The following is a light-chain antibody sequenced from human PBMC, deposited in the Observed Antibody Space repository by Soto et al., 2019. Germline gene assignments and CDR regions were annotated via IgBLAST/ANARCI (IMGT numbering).Light chain of an antibody. CDR3: QQDNKWPPVT. Sequence: VMTQSPATVSVSPGEGVTLSCRASQTISNDLAWYQQKPGQAPRLLIYGASTRATGVPARFSGGGSGTEFTLTISSLQSEDFAFYYCQQDNKWPPVTFGGGTKVEIK. CDR2: GAS. V-gene: IGKV3-15*01. J-gene: IGKJ4*01. CDR1: QTISND.